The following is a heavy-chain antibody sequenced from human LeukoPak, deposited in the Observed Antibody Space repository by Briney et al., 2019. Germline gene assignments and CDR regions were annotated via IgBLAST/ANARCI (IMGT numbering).Heavy chain of an antibody. Sequence: GGSLRLSCAASGFTFSYHDMHWVRQAPGKGLEWVSAISGSGGSTYYADSAKGRFSISRDNSKNTLYLQMNSLRAEDTAIYYCAKEGYYGDYWNGMFDYWGQGTLVTVSS. D-gene: IGHD4-17*01. J-gene: IGHJ4*02. CDR1: GFTFSYHD. CDR3: AKEGYYGDYWNGMFDY. CDR2: ISGSGGST. V-gene: IGHV3-23*01.